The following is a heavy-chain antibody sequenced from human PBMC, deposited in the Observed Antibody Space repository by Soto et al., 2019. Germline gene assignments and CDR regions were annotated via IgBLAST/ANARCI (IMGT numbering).Heavy chain of an antibody. J-gene: IGHJ6*02. CDR1: GGSFSGYY. CDR2: INHSGST. CDR3: VRTFDYYGMDV. D-gene: IGHD3-3*01. V-gene: IGHV4-34*01. Sequence: PSETLSLTCAVYGGSFSGYYWSWIRQPPGKGLEWIGEINHSGSTNYNPSLKSRVTISVDTSKNQFSLKLSSVTAADTAVYYCVRTFDYYGMDVWGQGTTVTVSS.